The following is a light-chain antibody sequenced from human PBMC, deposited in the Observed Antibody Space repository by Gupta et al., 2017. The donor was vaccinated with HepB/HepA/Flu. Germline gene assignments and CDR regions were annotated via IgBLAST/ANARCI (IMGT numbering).Light chain of an antibody. CDR1: SSDVADYVY. V-gene: IGLV2-14*03. J-gene: IGLJ1*01. Sequence: QSALTQSASVSGSPGQSITISCTVTSSDVADYVYFSWYRQHPGKAPELMIYDVTNRPSGVSNRFSGSKSGDTASLTISGLQADDEAHDDCTSYTRRNTLVFGTGTQVTVL. CDR2: DVT. CDR3: TSYTRRNTLV.